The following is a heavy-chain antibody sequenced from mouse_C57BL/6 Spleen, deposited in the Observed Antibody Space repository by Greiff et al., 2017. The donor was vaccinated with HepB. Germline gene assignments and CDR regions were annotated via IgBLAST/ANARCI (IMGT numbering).Heavy chain of an antibody. V-gene: IGHV1-52*01. D-gene: IGHD2-5*01. J-gene: IGHJ2*01. CDR1: GYTFTSYW. CDR3: ARFEGYYSNYFDY. CDR2: IDPSDSET. Sequence: QVQLQQPGAELVRPGSSVKLSCKASGYTFTSYWMHWVKQRPIQGLEWIGNIDPSDSETHYNQTFKDKATLTVDKSSSTAYMKHSSLTSEDSAVYYWARFEGYYSNYFDYWGHGTTLTVSS.